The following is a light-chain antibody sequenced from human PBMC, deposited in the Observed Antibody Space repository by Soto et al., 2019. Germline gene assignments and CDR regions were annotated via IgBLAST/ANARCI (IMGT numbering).Light chain of an antibody. CDR3: SSYTTSSTYV. CDR1: SSDVGGYNY. V-gene: IGLV2-14*01. J-gene: IGLJ1*01. Sequence: QSALTQPASVSGSPGKSIAISCTGTSSDVGGYNYVSWYQQHPGKAPKLMIYDVSNRPSGVSDRFSGSKSGNTASLTISGLQAEDEADYCCSSYTTSSTYVFGTGTKLTVL. CDR2: DVS.